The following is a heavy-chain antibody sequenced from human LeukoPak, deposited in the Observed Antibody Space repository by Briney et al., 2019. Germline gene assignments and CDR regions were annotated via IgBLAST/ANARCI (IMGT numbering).Heavy chain of an antibody. V-gene: IGHV4-59*01. CDR1: GGSFSSYY. CDR2: VYYSGST. J-gene: IGHJ6*03. CDR3: ARGRDSSGWNSEYYYYMDV. D-gene: IGHD6-19*01. Sequence: SETLSLTCTVSGGSFSSYYWSWIRLPPGKGPEWIGYVYYSGSTNYNPSLKSRVTISVDTSKNQFSLKLSSVTAADTAVYYCARGRDSSGWNSEYYYYMDVWGKGTTVTISS.